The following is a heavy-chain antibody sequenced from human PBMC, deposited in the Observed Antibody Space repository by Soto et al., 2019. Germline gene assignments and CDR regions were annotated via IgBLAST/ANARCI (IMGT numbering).Heavy chain of an antibody. CDR1: GFTFSSYD. CDR3: ARGETRYCSGGSCYGAFDI. D-gene: IGHD2-15*01. CDR2: IGTAGDT. J-gene: IGHJ3*02. Sequence: GGSLRLSCAASGFTFSSYDMHWVRQATGKGLEWVSAIGTAGDTYYPGSVKGRFTISRENAKNSLYLQMNSLRAGDTAVYYCARGETRYCSGGSCYGAFDIWGQGTMVTVSS. V-gene: IGHV3-13*01.